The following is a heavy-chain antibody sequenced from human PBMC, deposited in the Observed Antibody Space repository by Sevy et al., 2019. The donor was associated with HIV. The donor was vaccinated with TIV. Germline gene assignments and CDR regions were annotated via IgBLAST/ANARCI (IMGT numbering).Heavy chain of an antibody. CDR3: ARGRNDYSSIGELSYYYYYMDV. D-gene: IGHD4-4*01. Sequence: ASVKVSCKASGYTFTSYGFSWVRQAPGQGLEWMGWISAYNDNTNHAPKLQGRVTMTTDTSRSTAYMELRSLRSDDTAGYYCARGRNDYSSIGELSYYYYYMDVWGKGTTVTVSS. CDR2: ISAYNDNT. J-gene: IGHJ6*03. V-gene: IGHV1-18*01. CDR1: GYTFTSYG.